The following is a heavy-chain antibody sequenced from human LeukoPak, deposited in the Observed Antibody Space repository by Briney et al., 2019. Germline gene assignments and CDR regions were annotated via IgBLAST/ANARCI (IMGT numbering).Heavy chain of an antibody. CDR1: GYTFTSYD. Sequence: ASVKVSCKASGYTFTSYDINWVRQATGQGPEWMGWMNPNSGNTGYAQKFQGRVTMTRNTSISTAYMELSSLRSEDTAVYYCARGAKRRNWFDPWGQGTLVTVSS. V-gene: IGHV1-8*01. CDR2: MNPNSGNT. J-gene: IGHJ5*02. CDR3: ARGAKRRNWFDP.